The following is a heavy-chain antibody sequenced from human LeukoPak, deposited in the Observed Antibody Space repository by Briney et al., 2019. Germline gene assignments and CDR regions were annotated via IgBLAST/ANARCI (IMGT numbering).Heavy chain of an antibody. CDR2: ISGSGGST. D-gene: IGHD4-17*01. J-gene: IGHJ4*02. CDR1: GFTFSSYA. CDR3: AKETVKTTVLYYFDY. Sequence: GGSLRLSCAASGFTFSSYAMSWVRQAPGKGLEWVSAISGSGGSTYYADSVKGRFTISRDNSKNTLYLQMNSLRAEDTAVYYCAKETVKTTVLYYFDYWGQGTLVTVTS. V-gene: IGHV3-23*01.